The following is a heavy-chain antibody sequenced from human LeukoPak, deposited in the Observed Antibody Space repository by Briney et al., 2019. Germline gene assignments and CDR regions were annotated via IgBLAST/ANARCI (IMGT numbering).Heavy chain of an antibody. CDR1: GGSISSSSYY. Sequence: QLQLQESGSGLVKPSQTLSLTCAVSGGSISSSSYYWGWIRQPPGKGLEWIGSIYYSGSTYYNPSLKSRVTISVDTSKNQFSLKLSSVTAADTAVYYCARDQQQQAFDYWGQGTLVTVSS. CDR2: IYYSGST. J-gene: IGHJ4*02. CDR3: ARDQQQQAFDY. D-gene: IGHD6-13*01. V-gene: IGHV4-39*07.